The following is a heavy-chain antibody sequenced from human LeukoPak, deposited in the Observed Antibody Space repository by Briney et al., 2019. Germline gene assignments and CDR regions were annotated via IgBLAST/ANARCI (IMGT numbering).Heavy chain of an antibody. CDR2: INHSGST. CDR1: GGSFSGYY. D-gene: IGHD3-22*01. CDR3: ARGRHYYDSSGYKKAFDI. Sequence: SETLSLTCAVYGGSFSGYYWSWIRQPPGKGLEWIGEINHSGSTNYNPSLKSRVTISVDTSKNRFSLKLSSVTAADTAVYYCARGRHYYDSSGYKKAFDIWGQGTMVTVSS. J-gene: IGHJ3*02. V-gene: IGHV4-34*01.